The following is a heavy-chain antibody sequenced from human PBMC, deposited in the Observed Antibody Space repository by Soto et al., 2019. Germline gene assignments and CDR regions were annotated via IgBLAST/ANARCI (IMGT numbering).Heavy chain of an antibody. J-gene: IGHJ3*02. CDR1: GGTFSSYA. D-gene: IGHD2-2*01. V-gene: IGHV1-69*13. CDR2: IIPIFGTA. Sequence: ASVKVSCKASGGTFSSYAISWVRQAPGQGLEWMGGIIPIFGTANYAQKFQGRVTITADESTSTAYMELSSLRSEDTAVYYCAILDGYCISTSCYEDAFDIWGQGTTVTVSS. CDR3: AILDGYCISTSCYEDAFDI.